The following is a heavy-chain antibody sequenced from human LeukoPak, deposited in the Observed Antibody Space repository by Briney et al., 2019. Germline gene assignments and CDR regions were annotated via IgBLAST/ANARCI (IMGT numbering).Heavy chain of an antibody. Sequence: SETLSLTCAVYGGSFSGYYWSWIRQPPGKGLEWIGEINHSGSTNYNPSLKSRVTISVDTSKNQFSLKLSSVTAADTAVYYCARLSRRTYYYDSSGYRIFDYWGQGTLVTVSS. D-gene: IGHD3-22*01. J-gene: IGHJ4*02. CDR2: INHSGST. CDR3: ARLSRRTYYYDSSGYRIFDY. V-gene: IGHV4-34*01. CDR1: GGSFSGYY.